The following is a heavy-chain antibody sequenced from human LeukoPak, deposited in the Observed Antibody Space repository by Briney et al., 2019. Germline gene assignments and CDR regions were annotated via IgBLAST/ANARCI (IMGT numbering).Heavy chain of an antibody. CDR2: IRSKNAGETT. D-gene: IGHD3-10*01. CDR1: GLSISNDW. CDR3: TLIQGWGAGSYYRDS. J-gene: IGHJ4*02. Sequence: GGSLRLSCAASGLSISNDWMSWVRQAPGKGLEWVARIRSKNAGETTDYAAPVKGRFTISRDDSHNTLYLQMNSLTTEDTAVYYCTLIQGWGAGSYYRDSWGQGTLVTVSS. V-gene: IGHV3-15*01.